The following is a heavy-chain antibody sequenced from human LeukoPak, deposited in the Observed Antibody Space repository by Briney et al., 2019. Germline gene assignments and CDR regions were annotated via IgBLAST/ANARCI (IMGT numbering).Heavy chain of an antibody. V-gene: IGHV3-7*01. J-gene: IGHJ4*02. Sequence: TGGSLRLSCAASGFAFSNYYMSWVRQAPGKGLEWVANIKHDASDNCYVDSVKGRFSIFRDNAQNSLFLQMNSLRVEDTAVYYCARSSCGGDCYLGFDFWGQGVLVTVPS. CDR2: IKHDASDN. D-gene: IGHD2-21*02. CDR3: ARSSCGGDCYLGFDF. CDR1: GFAFSNYY.